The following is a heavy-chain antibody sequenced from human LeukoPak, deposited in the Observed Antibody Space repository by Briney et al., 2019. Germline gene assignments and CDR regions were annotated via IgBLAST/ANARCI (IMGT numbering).Heavy chain of an antibody. D-gene: IGHD6-13*01. CDR3: AEAAGNHY. Sequence: SETLSLTCTVSGGSISSSSYYWGWLRQPPGKGLEWIVSIYYSGSTYYHPSLKSRVTISVDTSKNQFSLKLSSVTAADTAVYYCAEAAGNHYWGQGTLVTVSS. CDR2: IYYSGST. CDR1: GGSISSSSYY. V-gene: IGHV4-39*01. J-gene: IGHJ4*02.